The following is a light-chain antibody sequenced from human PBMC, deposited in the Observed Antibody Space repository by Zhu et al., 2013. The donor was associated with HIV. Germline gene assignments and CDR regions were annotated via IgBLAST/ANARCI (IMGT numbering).Light chain of an antibody. V-gene: IGKV1-6*01. CDR3: QQLKTYPRS. Sequence: AIQMTQSPSSLSASVGDRVTITCRASQGIRNDLSWFQQKPGKAPKLLIYAASTLQSGVPPRFSGSGSGTDFTLTIRTLQPEDFATYYCQQLKTYPRSFGQGTKVEI. CDR2: AAS. CDR1: QGIRND. J-gene: IGKJ2*01.